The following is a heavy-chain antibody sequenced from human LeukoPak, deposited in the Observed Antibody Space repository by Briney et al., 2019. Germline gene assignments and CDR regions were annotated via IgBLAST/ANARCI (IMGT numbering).Heavy chain of an antibody. CDR3: ARSAAGTYY. D-gene: IGHD1-1*01. J-gene: IGHJ4*02. V-gene: IGHV3-21*01. Sequence: PGGSLRLSCAASGFAFSSYSMNWVRQAPGKGLEWVSSISSSSSYKYYTDSVKGRFTISRDNAKNSLYLQMNSLRAEDTAVYYCARSAAGTYYWGQGTLVTVSS. CDR1: GFAFSSYS. CDR2: ISSSSSYK.